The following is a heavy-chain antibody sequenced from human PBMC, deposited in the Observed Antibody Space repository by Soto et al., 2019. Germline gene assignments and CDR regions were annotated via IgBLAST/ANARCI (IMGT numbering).Heavy chain of an antibody. J-gene: IGHJ4*02. V-gene: IGHV3-30*18. CDR2: ISYDGSNK. D-gene: IGHD4-17*01. CDR3: AKDLPLVGDYAFPFDY. Sequence: QVQLVESGGGVVQPGRSLRLSCAASGFTFSSYGMHWVRQAPGKGLEWVAVISYDGSNKYYAHSVKGRFTISRDNSKNTLYLQMNSLRAEDTAVYYCAKDLPLVGDYAFPFDYWGQGTLVTVSS. CDR1: GFTFSSYG.